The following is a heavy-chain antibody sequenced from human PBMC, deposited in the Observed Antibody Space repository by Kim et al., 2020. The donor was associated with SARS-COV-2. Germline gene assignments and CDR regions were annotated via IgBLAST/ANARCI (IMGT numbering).Heavy chain of an antibody. J-gene: IGHJ4*02. Sequence: GRVTISRDNAKNSLYLQMNSLRAEDTAVYYCARDPPEHKDYDSSGYPPAYWGQGTLVTVSS. D-gene: IGHD3-22*01. V-gene: IGHV3-11*06. CDR3: ARDPPEHKDYDSSGYPPAY.